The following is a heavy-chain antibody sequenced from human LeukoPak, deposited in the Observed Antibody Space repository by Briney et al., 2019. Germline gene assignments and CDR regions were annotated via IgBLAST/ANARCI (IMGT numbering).Heavy chain of an antibody. CDR1: GGPITSTLYY. CDR2: IYYSGST. V-gene: IGHV4-39*01. J-gene: IGHJ1*01. Sequence: SETLSLTCTVSGGPITSTLYYWGWFRQSSGKGLEWIGSIYYSGSTYYNPSLKSRVTISVDTSKNQFSLRLTSVTAADTAVYFCAGQPENTRGFYWGQGTLVTVSS. D-gene: IGHD2-2*01. CDR3: AGQPENTRGFY.